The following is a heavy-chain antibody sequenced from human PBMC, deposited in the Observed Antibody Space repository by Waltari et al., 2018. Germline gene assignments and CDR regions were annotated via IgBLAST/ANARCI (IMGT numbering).Heavy chain of an antibody. D-gene: IGHD6-19*01. J-gene: IGHJ4*02. CDR2: ITNDGGAA. V-gene: IGHV3-74*01. Sequence: EVQLVQSGGGSVQPGGSLRLSCAASGFMFSGYWMHWVRETPGKGLGGVARITNDGGAANHADAVRGRFTISRDNDKRTLYLQMNSLRAEDTAVYYCARVYVTGWGAMGYWGQGTLVTVSS. CDR1: GFMFSGYW. CDR3: ARVYVTGWGAMGY.